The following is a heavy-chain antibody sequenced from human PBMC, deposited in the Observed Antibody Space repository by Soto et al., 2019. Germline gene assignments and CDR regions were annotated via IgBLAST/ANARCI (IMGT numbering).Heavy chain of an antibody. J-gene: IGHJ4*02. CDR3: ERDRDSAGNPGLDH. CDR1: GYTFTKYY. CDR2: INPNSFST. Sequence: ASVKVSCKASGYTFTKYYIHWVRQAPEQVLEWMVIINPNSFSTSFGQRFQGRFTITGYTWTITVCIELIILRSEDTAIYYCERDRDSAGNPGLDHWGLGKLVTVSS. D-gene: IGHD6-13*01. V-gene: IGHV1-46*01.